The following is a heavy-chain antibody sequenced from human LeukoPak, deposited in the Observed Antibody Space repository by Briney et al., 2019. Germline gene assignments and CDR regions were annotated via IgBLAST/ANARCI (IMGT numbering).Heavy chain of an antibody. CDR3: ARGAFGYGSGSYLVYYYYMDV. CDR2: INPSAGST. V-gene: IGHV1-46*02. D-gene: IGHD3-10*01. CDR1: GYTFNNYY. Sequence: ASVKVSCKASGYTFNNYYMHWVRQAPGQGLEWMGIINPSAGSTSYAQKFQGRVTMTRDMSTSTVYMELSSLRSEDTAVYYCARGAFGYGSGSYLVYYYYMDVWGKGTTVTISS. J-gene: IGHJ6*03.